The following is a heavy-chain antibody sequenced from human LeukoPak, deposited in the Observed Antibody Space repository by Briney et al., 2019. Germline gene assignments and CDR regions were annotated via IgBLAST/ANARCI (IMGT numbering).Heavy chain of an antibody. D-gene: IGHD1-26*01. CDR1: GFIVSNNY. CDR2: LYNAGST. Sequence: GGSLRLSCVASGFIVSNNYMSWVRQAPGKGLEWVSVLYNAGSTYYADSVKGRFTISRDNSKNTLYLQMYSLRAEDTAVYYCARVWELLIDYWGQGTLVTVSS. CDR3: ARVWELLIDY. V-gene: IGHV3-53*01. J-gene: IGHJ4*02.